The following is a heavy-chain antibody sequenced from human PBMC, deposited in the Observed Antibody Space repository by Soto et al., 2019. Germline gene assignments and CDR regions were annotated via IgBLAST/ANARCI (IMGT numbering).Heavy chain of an antibody. V-gene: IGHV1-18*01. Sequence: ASVKVSCKASGYTFTTYGISWVRHAPGQGLEWMGWISADNGNRNYAQKFQGRVTMTTDTSTSTAFMELRSLRSDDTAVYYCARLGYCSGGSCYDPENPPYYCYYGMDAWGQGTTVTVSS. D-gene: IGHD2-15*01. J-gene: IGHJ6*02. CDR1: GYTFTTYG. CDR3: ARLGYCSGGSCYDPENPPYYCYYGMDA. CDR2: ISADNGNR.